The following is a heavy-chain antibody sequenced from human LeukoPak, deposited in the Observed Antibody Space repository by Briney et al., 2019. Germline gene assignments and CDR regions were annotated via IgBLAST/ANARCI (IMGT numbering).Heavy chain of an antibody. CDR1: GYTFTSYD. D-gene: IGHD6-19*01. CDR3: ARGSFPETAVAGNNDAFDI. J-gene: IGHJ3*02. V-gene: IGHV1-8*03. CDR2: MNPNSGNT. Sequence: GASVKVSCKASGYTFTSYDINWVRQATGQGLEWMGWMNPNSGNTGYAQKFQGRVTITRNTSISTAYMELSSLRSEDTAVYYCARGSFPETAVAGNNDAFDIWGQGTMVTVSS.